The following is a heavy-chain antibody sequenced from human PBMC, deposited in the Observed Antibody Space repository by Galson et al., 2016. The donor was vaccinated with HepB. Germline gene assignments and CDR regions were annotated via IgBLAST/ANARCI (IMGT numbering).Heavy chain of an antibody. CDR3: ASEHDHTYWFDP. CDR2: IFDDGRPN. Sequence: SVKVSCKASGYTFPNNNMHWVRQAPGQGLEWMGTIFDDGRPNRYAQKFQGRVTMTRDTSTSSVYMELSSLRSEDTAMYYCASEHDHTYWFDPWGQGTLVTVSS. D-gene: IGHD1-14*01. V-gene: IGHV1-46*01. CDR1: GYTFPNNN. J-gene: IGHJ5*02.